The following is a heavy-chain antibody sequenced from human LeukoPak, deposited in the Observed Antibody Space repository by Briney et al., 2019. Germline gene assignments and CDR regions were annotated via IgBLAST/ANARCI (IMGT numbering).Heavy chain of an antibody. CDR1: GFTFNNYA. J-gene: IGHJ5*02. CDR3: AKSKPIAARLNWFDP. Sequence: GGSLILSCAASGFTFNNYAMSWVRQAPGKGLEWVSAISGSGGSTYYADSVKGRFTISRDNSKNTLYLQMNSLRAEDTAVYYCAKSKPIAARLNWFDPWGQGTLVTVSS. CDR2: ISGSGGST. V-gene: IGHV3-23*01. D-gene: IGHD6-6*01.